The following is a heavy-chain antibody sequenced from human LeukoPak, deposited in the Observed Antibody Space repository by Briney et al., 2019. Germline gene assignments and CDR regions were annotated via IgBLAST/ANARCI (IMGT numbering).Heavy chain of an antibody. J-gene: IGHJ5*02. V-gene: IGHV4-59*08. CDR1: GGSISGYY. D-gene: IGHD3-22*01. CDR3: ARHESSWYLYYWFDP. CDR2: VYYSGTT. Sequence: SETLSLTCTVAGGSISGYYWNWIRQSPGKGLEWIGYVYYSGTTKYNPSLESRVTMSVDTSQNQFSLKLSSVTAADTAVYYCARHESSWYLYYWFDPWGQGTQVTVSS.